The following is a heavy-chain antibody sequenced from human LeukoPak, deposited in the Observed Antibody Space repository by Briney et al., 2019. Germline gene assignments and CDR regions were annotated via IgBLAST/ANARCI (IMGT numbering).Heavy chain of an antibody. CDR3: AGGFGELGDFDY. V-gene: IGHV3-48*03. CDR2: ISSSGSTI. D-gene: IGHD3-10*01. J-gene: IGHJ4*02. Sequence: GGSLRLSWAAAGFTFSSYEMNWVRQAAGKWLEWVSYISSSGSTIYYADSVKGRFTISRDTAQNSLYLQMNSLRAEATAVYYCAGGFGELGDFDYWGQGTLVTVSS. CDR1: GFTFSSYE.